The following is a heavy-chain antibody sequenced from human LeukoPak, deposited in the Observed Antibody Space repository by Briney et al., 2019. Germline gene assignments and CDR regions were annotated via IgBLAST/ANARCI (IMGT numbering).Heavy chain of an antibody. J-gene: IGHJ5*02. CDR1: GFTFSSYA. V-gene: IGHV3-23*01. CDR3: AKDGHSGSPSWFDP. D-gene: IGHD1-26*01. CDR2: ISGSGGST. Sequence: GGSLRLSCAASGFTFSSYAMSWVRQAPGKGLEWVSAISGSGGSTYYAGSVKGRFTISRDNSKNTLYLQMNSLRAEDTAVYYCAKDGHSGSPSWFDPWGQGTLVTVST.